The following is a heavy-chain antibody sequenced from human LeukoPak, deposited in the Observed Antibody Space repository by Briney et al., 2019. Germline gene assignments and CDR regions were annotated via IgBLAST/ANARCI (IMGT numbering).Heavy chain of an antibody. V-gene: IGHV4-59*08. CDR1: GGSTSSYY. CDR2: VHYSGST. CDR3: ARGGNYGDYDGNFDY. D-gene: IGHD4-17*01. J-gene: IGHJ4*02. Sequence: SETLSLTCIVSGGSTSSYYWSWIRQPPGKGLEWIGYVHYSGSTNYNPSLRSRVTMSVDTSKNQFSLKVTSVTVADTAVYYCARGGNYGDYDGNFDYWGQGSLATVSS.